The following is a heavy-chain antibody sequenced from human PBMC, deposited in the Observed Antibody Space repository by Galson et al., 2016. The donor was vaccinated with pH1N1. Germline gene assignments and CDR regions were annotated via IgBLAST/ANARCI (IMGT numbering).Heavy chain of an antibody. Sequence: SETLSLTCAVFCRPGGSISSGLFSWGWIRQPPGKGLEWVAIIYNTGMTYYHPSLKTRVSMSTDTPKNQFSLKVTSVTVADTAVYYCVRGYCGGGSCKSPPDYWGHGTLVTVSS. CDR2: IYNTGMT. CDR3: VRGYCGGGSCKSPPDY. CDR1: GGSISSGLFS. D-gene: IGHD2-21*01. V-gene: IGHV4-39*07. J-gene: IGHJ4*01.